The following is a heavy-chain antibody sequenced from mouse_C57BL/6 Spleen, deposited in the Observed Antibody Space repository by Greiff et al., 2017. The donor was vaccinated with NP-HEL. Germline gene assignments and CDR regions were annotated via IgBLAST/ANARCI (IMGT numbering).Heavy chain of an antibody. CDR1: GYTFTDYE. J-gene: IGHJ2*01. V-gene: IGHV1-15*01. Sequence: QVHVKQSGAELVRPGASVTLSCKASGYTFTDYEMHWVKQTPVHGLEWIGAIDPETGGTAYNQKFKGKAILTADKSSSTAYMELRSLTSEDSAVYYCTRKLYYFDYWGQGTTLTVSS. CDR3: TRKLYYFDY. CDR2: IDPETGGT.